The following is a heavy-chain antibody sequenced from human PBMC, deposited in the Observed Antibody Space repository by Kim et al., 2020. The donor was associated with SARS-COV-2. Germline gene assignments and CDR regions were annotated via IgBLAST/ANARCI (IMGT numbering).Heavy chain of an antibody. Sequence: SETLSLTCTVSGGSISSGGYYWSWIRQLPGMGLEWIGHIYYSGSTYYNPSLKSRVTISVDTSKNQFSLKLSSVTAADTAVYYCARGYCGGDCYDWFDPWGQGTLVTVSS. D-gene: IGHD2-21*02. CDR1: GGSISSGGYY. V-gene: IGHV4-31*03. CDR3: ARGYCGGDCYDWFDP. CDR2: IYYSGST. J-gene: IGHJ5*02.